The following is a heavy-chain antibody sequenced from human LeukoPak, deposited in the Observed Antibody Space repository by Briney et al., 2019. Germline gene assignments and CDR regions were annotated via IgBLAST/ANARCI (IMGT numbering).Heavy chain of an antibody. CDR3: ARDSGYSSSWYMGPHYYYYGMDV. V-gene: IGHV4-59*01. D-gene: IGHD6-13*01. Sequence: TSETLSLTCTVSGGSISSYYWSWIRQPPGKGLEWIGYIYYSGSTNYNPSLKRRVTISVDTSKNQFSLKLSSVTAADTAVYYCARDSGYSSSWYMGPHYYYYGMDVWGQGTTVTVSS. CDR2: IYYSGST. J-gene: IGHJ6*02. CDR1: GGSISSYY.